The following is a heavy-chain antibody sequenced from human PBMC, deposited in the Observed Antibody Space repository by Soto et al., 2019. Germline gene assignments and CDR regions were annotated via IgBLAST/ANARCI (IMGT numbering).Heavy chain of an antibody. Sequence: PGGSLRLSCAASGFNFDDHAMHWVRQGPGKGLEWVSGITWDSGIVAYADSVKGRYTISRDNAKNSLYLQMNSLTPEDTALYFCAREAISSGWSGGRIYYYDSWRQGSLVTVPS. CDR2: ITWDSGIV. D-gene: IGHD6-19*01. CDR1: GFNFDDHA. CDR3: AREAISSGWSGGRIYYYDS. J-gene: IGHJ4*02. V-gene: IGHV3-9*01.